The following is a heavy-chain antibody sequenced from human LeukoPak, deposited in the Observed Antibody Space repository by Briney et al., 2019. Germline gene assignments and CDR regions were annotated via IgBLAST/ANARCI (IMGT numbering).Heavy chain of an antibody. D-gene: IGHD6-13*01. CDR1: GGSISPYY. V-gene: IGHV4-59*12. CDR3: AVIAAAGGFDY. J-gene: IGHJ4*02. Sequence: SETLSLTCTVSGGSISPYYWSWIRQPPGKGLEWIGYIYYSGSTNYNPSLKSRVTISVDTSKNQFSLKLSSVTAADTAVYYCAVIAAAGGFDYWGQGTLVTVSS. CDR2: IYYSGST.